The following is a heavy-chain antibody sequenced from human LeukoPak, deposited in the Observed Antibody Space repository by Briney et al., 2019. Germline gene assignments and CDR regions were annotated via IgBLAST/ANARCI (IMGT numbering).Heavy chain of an antibody. V-gene: IGHV3-15*03. D-gene: IGHD2-2*01. CDR2: IKSKGNGGTA. CDR1: GFIFSDAW. CDR3: SKDLPLTRAWALKY. J-gene: IGHJ4*02. Sequence: PGGSLRLSCTASGFIFSDAWVTWVRQAPGQGPEWVGRIKSKGNGGTADYASSVKGRFIISRDDSENTLYLQMNSLRTDDTAVYYCSKDLPLTRAWALKYWGQGALVTVSS.